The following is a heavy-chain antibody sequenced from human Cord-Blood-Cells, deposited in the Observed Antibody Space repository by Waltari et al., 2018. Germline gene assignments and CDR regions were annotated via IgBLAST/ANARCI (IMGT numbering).Heavy chain of an antibody. J-gene: IGHJ4*02. CDR1: GFTFSSYA. D-gene: IGHD6-13*01. CDR3: ASTPRAAGDY. V-gene: IGHV3-30*04. Sequence: QVQLVESGGGVVQPGRSLRLSCAASGFTFSSYAMHWVRQAPGKGLEWVAVISYDGSNKYYADSGKGRFTISRDNSKNTLYLQMNSLRAEDTAVYYRASTPRAAGDYWGQGTLVTVSS. CDR2: ISYDGSNK.